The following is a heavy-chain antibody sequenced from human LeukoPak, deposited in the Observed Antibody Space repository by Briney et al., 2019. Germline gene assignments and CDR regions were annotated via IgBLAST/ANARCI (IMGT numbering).Heavy chain of an antibody. CDR3: ARDGATRLAEYFQH. CDR2: IYYSGST. D-gene: IGHD5-12*01. Sequence: PSETLSLTCTVSGGSISSYYWSWIRQPPGKGLEWIGYIYYSGSTNYNPSLKSRVTISVDTSKNQFSLKLSSVTAADTAVYYCARDGATRLAEYFQHWGEGTLVTVSS. V-gene: IGHV4-59*01. CDR1: GGSISSYY. J-gene: IGHJ1*01.